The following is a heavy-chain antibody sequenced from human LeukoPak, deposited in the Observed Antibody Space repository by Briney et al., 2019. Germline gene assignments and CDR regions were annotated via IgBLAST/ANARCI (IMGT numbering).Heavy chain of an antibody. CDR1: GFTFKNAW. CDR3: AIAGIGGLELR. V-gene: IGHV4-59*01. Sequence: PGGSLRLSCVVSGFTFKNAWMSWIRQPPGRGLEWIGSIYYSGSTNYNPSLKSRVTISVDTSKNQFSLKLSSVTAADTAVYYCAIAGIGGLELRWGQGTLVTVSS. CDR2: IYYSGST. J-gene: IGHJ4*02. D-gene: IGHD1-7*01.